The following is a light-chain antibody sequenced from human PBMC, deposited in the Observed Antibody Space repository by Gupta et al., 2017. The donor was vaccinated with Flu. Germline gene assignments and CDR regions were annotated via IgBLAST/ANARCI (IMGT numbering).Light chain of an antibody. V-gene: IGKV1-39*01. CDR2: AAS. J-gene: IGKJ1*01. CDR3: QHTNSTPWT. CDR1: QSISTY. Sequence: PSSLSASVGDRVTITCRTSQSISTYLKWYQQKPGKAPNLLIYAASTLQSGVPSRFSGSGSGTDFTLSINSLQPDDFATYYCQHTNSTPWTFGQGTKVEIK.